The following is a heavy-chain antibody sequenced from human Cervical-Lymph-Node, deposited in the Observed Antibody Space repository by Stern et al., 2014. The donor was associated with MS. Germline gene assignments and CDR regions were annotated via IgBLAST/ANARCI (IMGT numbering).Heavy chain of an antibody. CDR3: ARDQYGIEMKVPDNVDY. J-gene: IGHJ4*02. CDR2: ISAHNGNT. CDR1: GYNFTRYG. Sequence: QVQLVESGAEVKKPGASVKVSCKASGYNFTRYGISWVRQAPGQGLEWVGWISAHNGNTNHAQKVQGRVTMTTDTSTTTAYLELRSLRSADTAVYYCARDQYGIEMKVPDNVDYWGQGTLLTVSS. D-gene: IGHD5-24*01. V-gene: IGHV1-18*01.